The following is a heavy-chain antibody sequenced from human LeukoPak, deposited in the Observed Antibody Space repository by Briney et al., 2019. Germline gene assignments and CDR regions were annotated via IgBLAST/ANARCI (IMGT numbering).Heavy chain of an antibody. Sequence: GGSLRLSCAASGFTFRNYVMHWVRQAPGKGLEWVALISSDGTNEYYADSVKGRFTISRDTSRNTLYLQMNSLRAEDTAVYYCAKGRGWEASYYYYYMDVWGKGTTVTISS. J-gene: IGHJ6*03. CDR1: GFTFRNYV. CDR3: AKGRGWEASYYYYYMDV. CDR2: ISSDGTNE. D-gene: IGHD1-26*01. V-gene: IGHV3-30*18.